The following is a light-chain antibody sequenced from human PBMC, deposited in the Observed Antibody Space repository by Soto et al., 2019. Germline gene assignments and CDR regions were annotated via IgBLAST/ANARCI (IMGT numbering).Light chain of an antibody. J-gene: IGKJ3*01. Sequence: DIQMTQSPSSLSASIGYRVTISCSPTQGISKYLAWYQQKPGKVPKLLIYAASTLQSGVPSRFSGSGSGTDFTLTISSLQPEDVATYYCQKYNSAPPLTFGTGTKVDIK. CDR3: QKYNSAPPLT. V-gene: IGKV1-27*01. CDR1: QGISKY. CDR2: AAS.